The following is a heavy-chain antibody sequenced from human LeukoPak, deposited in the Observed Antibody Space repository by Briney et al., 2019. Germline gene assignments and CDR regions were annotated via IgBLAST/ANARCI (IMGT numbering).Heavy chain of an antibody. CDR3: VRGAWGDVIDY. Sequence: GASVKVSCKASGYTFTSYAMNWVRQAPGQGLEWIGWLSSRDGYAKYAEKFQGRVTMTTDTSTSTANLELRSLRSDDTAVYYCVRGAWGDVIDYWGQGTLVTVSS. J-gene: IGHJ4*02. V-gene: IGHV1-18*01. CDR1: GYTFTSYA. D-gene: IGHD2-21*02. CDR2: LSSRDGYA.